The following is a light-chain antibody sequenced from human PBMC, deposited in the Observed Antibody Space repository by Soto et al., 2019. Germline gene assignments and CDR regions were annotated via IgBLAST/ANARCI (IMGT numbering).Light chain of an antibody. CDR2: DVS. V-gene: IGLV2-14*03. CDR3: SSFRSSSTPFYV. CDR1: SSDVGGYNY. J-gene: IGLJ1*01. Sequence: QSVLTQPASVSGSPGQSITISCTGTSSDVGGYNYVSWYQHHPGRAPKLLIYDVSSRPSGISNRFTGSKSGNTASLTISGLQAEDEADYYCSSFRSSSTPFYVFGTGTKVTVL.